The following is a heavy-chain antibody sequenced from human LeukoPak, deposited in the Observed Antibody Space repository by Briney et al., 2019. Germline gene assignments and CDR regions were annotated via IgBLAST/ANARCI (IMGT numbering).Heavy chain of an antibody. J-gene: IGHJ4*02. CDR1: GFTFSSYA. CDR2: ISNSGGTT. Sequence: GGSLRLSCAASGFTFSSYAMSWVRQAPGKGLEWVSTISNSGGTTYYAASVKGRLTISRDDSENTLYLQMNSLRAEDTAVYYCAKATGYLLWGQGTLVTVSS. V-gene: IGHV3-23*01. D-gene: IGHD1-14*01. CDR3: AKATGYLL.